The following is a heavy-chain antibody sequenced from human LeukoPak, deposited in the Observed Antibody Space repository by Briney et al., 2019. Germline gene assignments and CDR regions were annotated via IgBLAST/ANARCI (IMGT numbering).Heavy chain of an antibody. CDR1: GGSNTSYH. CDR2: IYYSGST. Sequence: SETLSLTCTVSGGSNTSYHYSCIRQPPGKGLEWIGYIYYSGSTNYNPSLKSRVTISVDTSKNQFSLKLSSVTAADTAVYYCARGGSGTYYHYWGQGTLVTVSS. J-gene: IGHJ4*02. CDR3: ARGGSGTYYHY. V-gene: IGHV4-59*01. D-gene: IGHD1-26*01.